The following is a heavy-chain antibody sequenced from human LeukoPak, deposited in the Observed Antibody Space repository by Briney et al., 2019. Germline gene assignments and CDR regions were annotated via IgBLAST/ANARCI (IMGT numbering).Heavy chain of an antibody. D-gene: IGHD3-22*01. Sequence: GGSLRLSCAASGFTFSSYGMHWVRQAPGKGLEWVAFIRYDGSNKYYADSVKGRFTISRDNSKNTLYLQMNSLRAEDTAVYYCAKDEGLYVSSGYSLGYWGQGTLVTVSS. CDR1: GFTFSSYG. V-gene: IGHV3-30*02. CDR3: AKDEGLYVSSGYSLGY. CDR2: IRYDGSNK. J-gene: IGHJ4*02.